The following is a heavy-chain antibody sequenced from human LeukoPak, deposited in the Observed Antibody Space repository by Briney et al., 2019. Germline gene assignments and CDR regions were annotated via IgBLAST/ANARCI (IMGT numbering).Heavy chain of an antibody. V-gene: IGHV1-2*02. J-gene: IGHJ4*02. CDR2: INPNSGGT. CDR3: ARADYFDY. CDR1: GYTFTDYY. Sequence: ASVKVSCTASGYTFTDYYMHWVRQAPGQGLEWMGWINPNSGGTNYAQKFQGRVTMTRDTSISTAYMELSRLRSDDTALYYRARADYFDYWGQGTLVTVSS.